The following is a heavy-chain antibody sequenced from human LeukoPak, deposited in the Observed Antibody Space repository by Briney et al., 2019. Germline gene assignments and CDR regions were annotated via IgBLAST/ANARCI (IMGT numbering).Heavy chain of an antibody. CDR2: IIPIFGTA. J-gene: IGHJ6*02. D-gene: IGHD3-10*01. CDR3: AKQTYYYGSGSPQSLYYYYGMDV. V-gene: IGHV1-69*13. CDR1: GGTFSSYA. Sequence: SVKVSCKASGGTFSSYAISWVRQAPGQGLEWMGGIIPIFGTANYAQKFQGRVTITADESTSTAYMELSSLRSEDTAVYYCAKQTYYYGSGSPQSLYYYYGMDVWGQGTTVTVSS.